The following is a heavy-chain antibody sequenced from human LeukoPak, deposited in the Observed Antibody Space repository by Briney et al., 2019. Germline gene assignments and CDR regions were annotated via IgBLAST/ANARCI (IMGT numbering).Heavy chain of an antibody. CDR3: ASGDYGSGSYYFIFDY. CDR1: GYTFTSYY. D-gene: IGHD3-10*01. Sequence: ASVKVSCKASGYTFTSYYMHWVRQAPGQGLEWMGWINPNSGGTNYAQKFQGRVTMTRDTSISTAYMELSRLRSDDTAVYYCASGDYGSGSYYFIFDYWGQGTLVTVSS. CDR2: INPNSGGT. J-gene: IGHJ4*02. V-gene: IGHV1-2*02.